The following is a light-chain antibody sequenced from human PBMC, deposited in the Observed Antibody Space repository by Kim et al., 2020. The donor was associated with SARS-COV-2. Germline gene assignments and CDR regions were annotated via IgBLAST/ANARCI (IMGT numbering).Light chain of an antibody. V-gene: IGKV1-9*01. CDR1: QDISTY. CDR2: AAS. Sequence: DIQLTQSPSFLSACVGDSVTITCRASQDISTYLAWYQQIPGRAPKLLIYAASTLQRGVPSRFSGGESGTEFTLTINSLQPEEFATYYCQQLHTYPYTFGQGTKLEI. CDR3: QQLHTYPYT. J-gene: IGKJ2*01.